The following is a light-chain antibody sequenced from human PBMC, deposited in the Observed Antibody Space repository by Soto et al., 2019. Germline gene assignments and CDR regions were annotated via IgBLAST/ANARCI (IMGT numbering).Light chain of an antibody. CDR2: DTS. V-gene: IGKV1-16*02. CDR1: QDIRRN. CDR3: HQYKSYPYT. Sequence: DIQMTQSPSSLSASVGDRFTITCRASQDIRRNLAWFQQKPGKAPKSLIYDTSILQSGVPSHFSGSGSGTDFTLTISSLQPEDFATYYCHQYKSYPYTFGGGTKVEI. J-gene: IGKJ4*01.